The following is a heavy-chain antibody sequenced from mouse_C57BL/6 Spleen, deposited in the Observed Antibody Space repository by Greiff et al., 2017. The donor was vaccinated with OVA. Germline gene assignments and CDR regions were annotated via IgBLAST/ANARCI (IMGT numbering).Heavy chain of an antibody. CDR3: TSQIYYGYGGYFDV. CDR1: GFTFSDAW. V-gene: IGHV6-6*01. J-gene: IGHJ1*03. D-gene: IGHD2-2*01. Sequence: EVKLQESGGGLVQPGGSMKLSCAASGFTFSDAWMDWVRQSPEKGLEWVAEIRNKANNHATYYAESVKGRFTISRDDSKSSVYLQMNSLRAEDTGIYYCTSQIYYGYGGYFDVWGTGTTVTVSS. CDR2: IRNKANNHAT.